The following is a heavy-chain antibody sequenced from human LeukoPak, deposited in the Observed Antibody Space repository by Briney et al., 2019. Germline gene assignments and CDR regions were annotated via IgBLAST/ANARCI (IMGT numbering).Heavy chain of an antibody. V-gene: IGHV3-23*01. CDR3: ASRLLSAYYYGMDV. Sequence: GGSLRLSCAASGFTFSSYAMSWVRQGPGKGLEWVSSISGSGDTTYYADSVKGRFTISRDNSKNTLYLQMNSLRAEDTAVYYCASRLLSAYYYGMDVWGQGTTVTVSS. CDR1: GFTFSSYA. J-gene: IGHJ6*02. CDR2: ISGSGDTT. D-gene: IGHD2-15*01.